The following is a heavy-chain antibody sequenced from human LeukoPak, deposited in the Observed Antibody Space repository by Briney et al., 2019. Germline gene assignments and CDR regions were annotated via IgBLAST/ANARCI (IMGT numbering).Heavy chain of an antibody. CDR3: ARVQPRYYYDSSGYSGFDY. V-gene: IGHV4-39*07. CDR1: GGSISSSSYY. D-gene: IGHD3-22*01. Sequence: SETLSLTCTVSGGSISSSSYYWGWIRQPPGKGLEWIGSIYYSGSTYYNPSLKSRVTISVDTSKNQFSLKLSSVTAADTAVYYCARVQPRYYYDSSGYSGFDYWGQGTLVTVSS. CDR2: IYYSGST. J-gene: IGHJ4*02.